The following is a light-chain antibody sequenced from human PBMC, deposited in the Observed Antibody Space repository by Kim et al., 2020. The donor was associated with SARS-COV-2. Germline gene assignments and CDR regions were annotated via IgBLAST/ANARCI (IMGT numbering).Light chain of an antibody. Sequence: QSVLTQSPSVSGAPGQRVTISCTGSASNIGAGYDVHWYQQVPGTAPKLLIFGNGNRPSGVPDRFSGSKSGTSASLAITGLQAEDEADYYCQSYDNSLSGWVFGGGTKLTVL. CDR3: QSYDNSLSGWV. CDR2: GNG. CDR1: ASNIGAGYD. J-gene: IGLJ3*02. V-gene: IGLV1-40*01.